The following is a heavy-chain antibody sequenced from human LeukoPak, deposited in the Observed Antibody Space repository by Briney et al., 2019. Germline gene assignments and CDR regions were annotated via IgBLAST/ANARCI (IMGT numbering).Heavy chain of an antibody. Sequence: GGSLRLSCAAFGFTFDDYGMSWVRQAPGKGLEWVSAINWNGVSTIYGDSVKGRFTISRDNAKNSLYLQMNSLRAEDTALYYCARGGNDYGDYRPRYLDYWGQGTLVTVSS. CDR3: ARGGNDYGDYRPRYLDY. D-gene: IGHD4-17*01. CDR2: INWNGVST. CDR1: GFTFDDYG. J-gene: IGHJ4*02. V-gene: IGHV3-20*04.